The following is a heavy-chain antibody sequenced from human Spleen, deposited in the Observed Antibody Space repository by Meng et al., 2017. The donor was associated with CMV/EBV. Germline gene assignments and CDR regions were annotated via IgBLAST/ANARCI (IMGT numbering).Heavy chain of an antibody. D-gene: IGHD6-19*01. J-gene: IGHJ4*02. CDR2: ITSSSNSI. V-gene: IGHV3-48*04. CDR3: ATVSGGRNTPFDN. CDR1: GFRFSDYS. Sequence: LSLTCVASGFRFSDYSMNWVRQAPGKGLEWVSFITSSSNSIYYVDSVKGRFTISRDNAKDSLYLQMNSLRVEDTAVYYCATVSGGRNTPFDNWGQGTLVTVSS.